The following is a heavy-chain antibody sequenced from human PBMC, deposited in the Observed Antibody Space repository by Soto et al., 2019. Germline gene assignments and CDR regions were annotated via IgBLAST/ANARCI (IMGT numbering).Heavy chain of an antibody. CDR3: ARDHLGYCSSTSCYNYYGMDV. J-gene: IGHJ6*02. CDR2: ISYDGSNK. D-gene: IGHD2-2*02. V-gene: IGHV3-30-3*01. Sequence: SLRLSCAAPGFTFSSYAMHWVRQAPGKGLEWVAVISYDGSNKYYADSVKGRFTIARDNSKNTLYLQMNSLRAEDTAVYYCARDHLGYCSSTSCYNYYGMDVWGQGT. CDR1: GFTFSSYA.